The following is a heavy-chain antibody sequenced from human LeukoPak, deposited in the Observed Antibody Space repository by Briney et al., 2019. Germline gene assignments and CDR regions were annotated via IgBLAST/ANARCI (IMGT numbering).Heavy chain of an antibody. CDR1: GGTFSIYA. CDR2: IIPIFGTA. Sequence: GASVKVSCKASGGTFSIYAISWVRQAPGQGLEWMGGIIPIFGTANYAQKFQGRVTITADESTSTAYMELSSLRSEDTAVYYCARENAYYDILTGSPHGYYGMDVWGKGTTVTVSS. CDR3: ARENAYYDILTGSPHGYYGMDV. D-gene: IGHD3-9*01. J-gene: IGHJ6*04. V-gene: IGHV1-69*01.